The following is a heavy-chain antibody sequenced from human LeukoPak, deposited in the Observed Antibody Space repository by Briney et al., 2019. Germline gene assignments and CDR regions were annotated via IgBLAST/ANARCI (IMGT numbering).Heavy chain of an antibody. V-gene: IGHV5-51*01. Sequence: GESLKISCKGSGYSFTTYWIGWVRQMPGKGLEWMGSIYPGDSETRYSPSFQGQVTISSDKSISTAYLQWSSLKASGTAMYYCARQDGMATIYYYYYGMDVWGQGTTVTVSS. D-gene: IGHD5-24*01. CDR3: ARQDGMATIYYYYYGMDV. CDR2: IYPGDSET. J-gene: IGHJ6*02. CDR1: GYSFTTYW.